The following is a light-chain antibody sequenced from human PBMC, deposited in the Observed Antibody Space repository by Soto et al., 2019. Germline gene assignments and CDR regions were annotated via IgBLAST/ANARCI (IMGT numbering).Light chain of an antibody. CDR3: SSYSTNSTPLV. J-gene: IGLJ1*01. CDR2: EVN. CDR1: ISDVGGYKY. V-gene: IGLV2-14*01. Sequence: QSALTQPASVSGSPGQSITISCTGTISDVGGYKYVSWYQHQPGKAPKLMIYEVNNRPSGVSIRFSGAKSGNTASLTISGLQADHEADYYCSSYSTNSTPLVFGSGTKLTVL.